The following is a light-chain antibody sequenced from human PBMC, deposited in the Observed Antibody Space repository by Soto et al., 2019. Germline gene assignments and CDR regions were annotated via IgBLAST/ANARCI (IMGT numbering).Light chain of an antibody. J-gene: IGKJ4*01. CDR2: AAS. V-gene: IGKV1-9*01. CDR3: QQFISYPLT. Sequence: IQLTQSPSSLSASVGDRVTITCRASQGISRYLAWYQLKPGKAPKLLIYAASTPQSGVPARFSGSGSGTDFTLTISSLQPEDSATYCCQQFISYPLTFGGGTKVEIK. CDR1: QGISRY.